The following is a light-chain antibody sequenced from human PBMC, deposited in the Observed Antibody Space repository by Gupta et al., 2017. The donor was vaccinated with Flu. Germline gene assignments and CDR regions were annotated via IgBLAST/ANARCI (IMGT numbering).Light chain of an antibody. V-gene: IGKV1-5*03. CDR3: QQYNILT. CDR1: QSFSSW. CDR2: RTS. Sequence: DIQMTQSPATLSASVGDRVTITCRASQSFSSWVAWFQQTPGKAPKLLVYRTSSLQRGVPSRFSGSGSGTEFTLTSSSLQPDDFETYDCQQYNILTFGHGTKVDMK. J-gene: IGKJ3*01.